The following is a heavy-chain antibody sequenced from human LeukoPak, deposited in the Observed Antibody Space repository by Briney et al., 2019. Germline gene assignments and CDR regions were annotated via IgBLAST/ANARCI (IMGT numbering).Heavy chain of an antibody. J-gene: IGHJ6*03. CDR1: GCTFSGYS. V-gene: IGHV3-23*01. D-gene: IGHD1-26*01. Sequence: GGSLTLSCAASGCTFSGYSMSWVRQAPGKGLEWISAINGSGTTVYYADSVKRRFTISRDNSKNTLYLQINSLRAEDRAVYYCAKDSGGTYFYYYYYMDVWGKGTTVTVSS. CDR2: INGSGTTV. CDR3: AKDSGGTYFYYYYYMDV.